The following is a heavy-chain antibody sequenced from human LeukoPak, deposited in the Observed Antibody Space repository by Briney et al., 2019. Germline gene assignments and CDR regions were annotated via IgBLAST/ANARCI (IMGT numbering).Heavy chain of an antibody. CDR1: GFTFSSYA. V-gene: IGHV3-23*01. D-gene: IGHD3-10*01. CDR3: AKKYYHGSGIFYYAFNI. Sequence: GGSLRLSCAASGFTFSSYAMSWVRQAPGKGLEWVSAISGSGGSTYYADSVKGRFTISRDNSKNTLYLQMNSLRAEDTAVYYCAKKYYHGSGIFYYAFNIWDQGKMVTVSS. J-gene: IGHJ3*02. CDR2: ISGSGGST.